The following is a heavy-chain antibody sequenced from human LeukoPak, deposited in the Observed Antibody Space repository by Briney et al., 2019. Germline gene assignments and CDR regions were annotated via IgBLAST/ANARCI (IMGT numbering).Heavy chain of an antibody. D-gene: IGHD3-22*01. CDR2: IIPIFGTA. CDR1: GGTFSSYA. V-gene: IGHV1-69*05. J-gene: IGHJ6*03. Sequence: SVKVSCKASGGTFSSYAISWVRQAPGQGLEWMEGIIPIFGTANYAQKFQGRVTITTDESTSTAYMELSSLRSEDTAVYYCARSVYYDSSSGYYYYYMDVWGKGTTVTVSS. CDR3: ARSVYYDSSSGYYYYYMDV.